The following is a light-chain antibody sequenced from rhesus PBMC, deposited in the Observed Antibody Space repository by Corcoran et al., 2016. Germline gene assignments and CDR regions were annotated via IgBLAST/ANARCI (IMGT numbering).Light chain of an antibody. CDR2: QAS. J-gene: IGKJ2*01. Sequence: DIVLTQSPASLAVSPGQRATITCRASESVSSFGINLIHWYQQKPGQPPKLLIYQASNQDTGFPVRFSGGGSGTEFTLTINPVEADDAADYYCLQSKNSPYSFGQGTKVEIK. V-gene: IGKV7-13*01. CDR3: LQSKNSPYS. CDR1: ESVSSFGINL.